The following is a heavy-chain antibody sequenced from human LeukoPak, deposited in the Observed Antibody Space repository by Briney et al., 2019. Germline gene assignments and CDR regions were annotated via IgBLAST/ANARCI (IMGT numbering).Heavy chain of an antibody. V-gene: IGHV5-51*01. CDR3: ARTYGDYVRNWFDP. CDR2: IYPGDSDT. Sequence: GESLKISYKGSGYSFTSYWIGWVRQMPGKGLEWMGIIYPGDSDTRYSPSFQGQVTISADKSISTAYLQWSSLKDSDPAMYYCARTYGDYVRNWFDPWGQGTLVTVSS. D-gene: IGHD4-17*01. J-gene: IGHJ5*02. CDR1: GYSFTSYW.